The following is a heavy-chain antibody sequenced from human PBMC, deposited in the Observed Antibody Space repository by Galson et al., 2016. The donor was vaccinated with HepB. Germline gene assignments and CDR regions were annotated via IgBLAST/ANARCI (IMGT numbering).Heavy chain of an antibody. D-gene: IGHD3-10*01. CDR3: ARDRGDANSFLKSYYRDY. J-gene: IGHJ4*02. CDR2: INADKTKT. CDR1: GYIFTGHG. V-gene: IGHV1-3*01. Sequence: SVKVSCKASGYIFTGHGIHWVRQAPGQRLEWLGWINADKTKTRYSRNFQDRVTITSGTSASTVYLDLTSLRSEDTALYYCARDRGDANSFLKSYYRDYWGQGTLVTVSS.